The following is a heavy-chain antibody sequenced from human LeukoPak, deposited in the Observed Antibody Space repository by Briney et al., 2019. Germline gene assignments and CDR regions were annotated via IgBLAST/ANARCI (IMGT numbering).Heavy chain of an antibody. CDR1: GFTFSDYY. CDR3: ARHEWGITNAFDI. CDR2: IYYSGTT. J-gene: IGHJ3*02. D-gene: IGHD1-14*01. V-gene: IGHV4-39*01. Sequence: PGGSLRLSCAASGFTFSDYYMSWIRQAPGKGLEWIGSIYYSGTTYYNPSLKRRVTISVDTSKNQFSLKLRSVTASDTAVYYCARHEWGITNAFDIWGQGTMVTVSS.